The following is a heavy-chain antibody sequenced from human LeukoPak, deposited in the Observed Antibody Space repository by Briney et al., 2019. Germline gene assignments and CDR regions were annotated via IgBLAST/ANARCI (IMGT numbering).Heavy chain of an antibody. CDR2: VNPNSGNT. J-gene: IGHJ4*02. Sequence: ASVKVSCKASGYTFTSYDINWVRQATGQGLEWMGWVNPNSGNTGYAQKFQGRVTMTRNTSISTAYMELSSLRSEDTAVYYCARHSGGSSKPDYWGQGTLVTVSS. CDR3: ARHSGGSSKPDY. V-gene: IGHV1-8*01. CDR1: GYTFTSYD. D-gene: IGHD6-19*01.